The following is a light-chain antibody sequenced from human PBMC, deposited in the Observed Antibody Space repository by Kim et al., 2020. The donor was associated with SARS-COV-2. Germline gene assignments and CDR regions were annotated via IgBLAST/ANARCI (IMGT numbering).Light chain of an antibody. CDR2: EAS. CDR1: QSVSSH. V-gene: IGKV3-15*01. J-gene: IGKJ1*01. Sequence: ETLLTQSPATLSVSPGERATLSCRASQSVSSHLAWYQQKPGQAPRLLMYEASTRATGIPARFSGSGSGTEFTLTISSLQPEDVATYYCQKYNSAPWTFGQGTKVDIK. CDR3: QKYNSAPWT.